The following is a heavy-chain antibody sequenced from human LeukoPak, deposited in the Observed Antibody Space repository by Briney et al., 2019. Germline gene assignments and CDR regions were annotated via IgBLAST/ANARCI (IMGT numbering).Heavy chain of an antibody. CDR1: GGSISSSSYY. CDR2: IYYSGST. Sequence: SETLSLTCTVSGGSISSSSYYWGWIRQPPGKGLEWIGSIYYSGSTYYNPSLKSRVTISVDTSKNQFSLKLSSVTAADTAVYYCARMPIVGATTLDYWGQGTLVTVSS. D-gene: IGHD1-26*01. CDR3: ARMPIVGATTLDY. V-gene: IGHV4-39*01. J-gene: IGHJ4*02.